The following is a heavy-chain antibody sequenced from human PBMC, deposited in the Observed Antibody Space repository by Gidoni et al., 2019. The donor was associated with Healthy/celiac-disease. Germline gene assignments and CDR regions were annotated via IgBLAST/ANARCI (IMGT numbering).Heavy chain of an antibody. V-gene: IGHV3-33*01. CDR3: ARGLGVGVAGTIYYYGMDV. Sequence: QVQLVESGGGVVQPGRSLRLSCAASGFTFSRYGMHWVRQAPGKGLEWVAVIWYDGSNKYYADSVKGRFTISRDNSKNTLYLQMNSLRAEDTAVYYCARGLGVGVAGTIYYYGMDVWGQGTTVTVSS. CDR1: GFTFSRYG. J-gene: IGHJ6*02. CDR2: IWYDGSNK. D-gene: IGHD6-19*01.